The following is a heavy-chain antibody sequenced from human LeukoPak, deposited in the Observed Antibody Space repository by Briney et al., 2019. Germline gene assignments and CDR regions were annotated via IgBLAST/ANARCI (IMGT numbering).Heavy chain of an antibody. CDR1: GFTFSSYS. D-gene: IGHD4-17*01. V-gene: IGHV3-21*01. J-gene: IGHJ3*02. CDR2: ISSSSSYK. CDR3: ARDLVHDYGDSGPNDAFDI. Sequence: GGSLRLSCAASGFTFSSYSMNWVRQAPGKGREWVSSISSSSSYKYYADSVKGRFTISRDNAKNSLYLQKNSLRAEDTAVYYCARDLVHDYGDSGPNDAFDIWGQGTMVTVSS.